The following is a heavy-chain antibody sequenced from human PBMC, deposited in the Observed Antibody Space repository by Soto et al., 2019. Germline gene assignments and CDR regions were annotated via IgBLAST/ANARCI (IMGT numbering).Heavy chain of an antibody. Sequence: GASVKVSCKVSGYTFTSYYMHWVRQAPGQGLEWMGIINPSGGSTSYAQKFQGRVTMTRDTSTSTVYMELSSLRSEDTAVYYCARDVSRRNGGMDVWGQGTTVTVSS. CDR3: ARDVSRRNGGMDV. V-gene: IGHV1-46*01. CDR1: GYTFTSYY. J-gene: IGHJ6*02. D-gene: IGHD1-1*01. CDR2: INPSGGST.